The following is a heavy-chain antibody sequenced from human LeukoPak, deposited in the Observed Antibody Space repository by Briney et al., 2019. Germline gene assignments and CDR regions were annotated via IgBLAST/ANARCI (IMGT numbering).Heavy chain of an antibody. D-gene: IGHD1-26*01. CDR3: ARAASSGSYFYYYYYYYMDV. CDR2: MNPNSGNT. J-gene: IGHJ6*03. CDR1: GYTFTSYD. V-gene: IGHV1-8*03. Sequence: GASVKVSCKASGYTFTSYDINWVRQATGQGLEWMGWMNPNSGNTGYAQKFQGRVTITRNTSISTAYMELSSLRSEDTAVYYCARAASSGSYFYYYYYYYMDVWGKGTTVTVSS.